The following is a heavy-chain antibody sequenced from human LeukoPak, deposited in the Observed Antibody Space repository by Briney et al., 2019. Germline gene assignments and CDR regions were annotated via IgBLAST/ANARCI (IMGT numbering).Heavy chain of an antibody. V-gene: IGHV3-23*01. CDR2: ISGSGGST. D-gene: IGHD1-26*01. J-gene: IGHJ4*02. CDR1: GFTFSSYA. Sequence: GGSLRLSCAASGFTFSSYAMSWVRQAPGKGLEWVSAISGSGGSTYYADSVKGRFTISRDNSKNTLYLQMNSLRAEDTAVYYCARDHSGSYSLDYWGQGTLVTVSS. CDR3: ARDHSGSYSLDY.